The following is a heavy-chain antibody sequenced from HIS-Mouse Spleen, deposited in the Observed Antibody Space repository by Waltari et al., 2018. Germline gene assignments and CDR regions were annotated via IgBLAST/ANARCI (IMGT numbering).Heavy chain of an antibody. D-gene: IGHD6-6*01. J-gene: IGHJ4*02. CDR2: VSWNSGGI. CDR1: GFTFDDYA. CDR3: AKDLRPAYSSSPYFDY. V-gene: IGHV3-9*01. Sequence: EVQLVESGGGLVQPGRSLRLSCAASGFTFDDYAMHWVRQAPGEGRVWVSGVSWNSGGIGYADSVKGRFTISRDNAKNSLYLQMNSLRAEDTALYYCAKDLRPAYSSSPYFDYWGQGTLVTVSS.